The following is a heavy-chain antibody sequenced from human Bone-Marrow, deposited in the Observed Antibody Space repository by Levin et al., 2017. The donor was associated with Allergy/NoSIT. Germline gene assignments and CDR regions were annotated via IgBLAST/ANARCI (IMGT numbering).Heavy chain of an antibody. CDR3: SSREYRSSSYY. CDR1: GFTFTNYA. CDR2: ISESDGRT. V-gene: IGHV3-23*01. J-gene: IGHJ4*02. D-gene: IGHD6-6*01. Sequence: SCAASGFTFTNYAMSWVRQAPGKGLEWVSGISESDGRTFYADSVRGRFTISKDNSKNMLYLEMNSLRAEDTALYYCSSREYRSSSYYWGQGALVTVSS.